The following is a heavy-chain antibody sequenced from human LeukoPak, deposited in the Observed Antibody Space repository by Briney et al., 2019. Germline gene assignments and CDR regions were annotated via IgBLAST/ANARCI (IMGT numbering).Heavy chain of an antibody. V-gene: IGHV3-30-3*01. CDR3: ARDSVSKPHAFDI. CDR2: ISYDGSNK. D-gene: IGHD3-10*01. Sequence: GGSLRLSCAASGFTFSSYWMSWVRQAPGKGLEWVAVISYDGSNKYYADSVKGRFTISRDNSKNTLYLQMNSLRAEDTAVYYCARDSVSKPHAFDIWGQGTMVTVSS. CDR1: GFTFSSYW. J-gene: IGHJ3*02.